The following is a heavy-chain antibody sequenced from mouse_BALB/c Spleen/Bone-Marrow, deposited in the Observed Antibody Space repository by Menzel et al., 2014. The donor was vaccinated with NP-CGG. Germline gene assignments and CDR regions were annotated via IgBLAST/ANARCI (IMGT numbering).Heavy chain of an antibody. V-gene: IGHV5-17*02. CDR3: TRGGNWEDFDY. CDR2: ISSGSSTI. Sequence: EVKLEESGGGLVQPGGSRKLSCAASGFTFSSFGMHWVRQAPEKGLEWVAYISSGSSTIFYADTVKGRFTISRDNPKNTLLLQMTSLRSEDTAIYYCTRGGNWEDFDYWGQGTTLTVSS. CDR1: GFTFSSFG. D-gene: IGHD4-1*01. J-gene: IGHJ2*01.